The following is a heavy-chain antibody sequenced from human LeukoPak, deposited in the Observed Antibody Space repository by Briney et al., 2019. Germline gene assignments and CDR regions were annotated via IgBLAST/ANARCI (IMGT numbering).Heavy chain of an antibody. CDR3: AGYNGMDV. CDR1: GLTFIGSYY. V-gene: IGHV3-33*01. J-gene: IGHJ6*02. D-gene: IGHD6-13*01. Sequence: GGSLRLSCAASGLTFIGSYYMHWVRPAPGKGLEWVAVIWYDGSKKYYADSVKGRFTISRDNSKKTLYLQMNSLRAEDTAVYYCAGYNGMDVWGQGTTVTVSS. CDR2: IWYDGSKK.